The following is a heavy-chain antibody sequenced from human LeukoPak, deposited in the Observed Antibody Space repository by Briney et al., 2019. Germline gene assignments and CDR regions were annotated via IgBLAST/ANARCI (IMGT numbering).Heavy chain of an antibody. Sequence: PGGPLRLSCAASGFTFSHYGMHWVRQTPGAGLEWVAVIWSDGSDKYYAKSVKGRFTISRDNSKNSLFLQMNSLRAEDTAVYYCAKDAQRGFDYSNSLQNWGQGILVTVSS. J-gene: IGHJ1*01. CDR3: AKDAQRGFDYSNSLQN. V-gene: IGHV3-33*06. CDR2: IWSDGSDK. CDR1: GFTFSHYG. D-gene: IGHD4-11*01.